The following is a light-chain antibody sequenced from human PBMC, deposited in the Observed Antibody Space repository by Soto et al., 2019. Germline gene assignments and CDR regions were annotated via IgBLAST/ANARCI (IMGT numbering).Light chain of an antibody. CDR1: STDVGDFNY. J-gene: IGLJ2*01. CDR3: SSYSSSTTHVV. CDR2: DVT. V-gene: IGLV2-14*03. Sequence: QSALTQPASVSGSPGRSVTISCTGTSTDVGDFNYVSWYQHLPGRAPKLIIYDVTNRPSGFSYRFSASKSGRTASLTISGLQAEDEADYYGSSYSSSTTHVVFGGGTKLTVL.